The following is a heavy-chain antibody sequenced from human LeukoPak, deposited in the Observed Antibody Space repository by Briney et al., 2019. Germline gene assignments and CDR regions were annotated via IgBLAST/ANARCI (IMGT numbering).Heavy chain of an antibody. Sequence: GGALRLSCSASGFPFSSYAMHWVRQAPGKGQAYASAISDSGGSTYYADSVKGRFTISRDNSKNTLYLQMSSLRAEDTAVYFCVRGYSFGPYGMDVWGQGTTVTVSS. V-gene: IGHV3-64D*09. J-gene: IGHJ6*02. D-gene: IGHD2-15*01. CDR1: GFPFSSYA. CDR3: VRGYSFGPYGMDV. CDR2: ISDSGGST.